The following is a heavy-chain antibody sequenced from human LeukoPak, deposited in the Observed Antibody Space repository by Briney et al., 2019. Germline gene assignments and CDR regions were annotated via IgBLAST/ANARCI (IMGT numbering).Heavy chain of an antibody. J-gene: IGHJ5*02. V-gene: IGHV5-51*01. Sequence: GESLKISCKGSGYNFPSYLIGWVRQMPVKGLEWMGIIDPGDSDTRYSPSFQGRVTISADKSISTAYLQWSSLKASDTAMYYCARRPYYYDSSGSGKYNWFDPWGQGTLVTVSS. CDR1: GYNFPSYL. CDR3: ARRPYYYDSSGSGKYNWFDP. D-gene: IGHD3-22*01. CDR2: IDPGDSDT.